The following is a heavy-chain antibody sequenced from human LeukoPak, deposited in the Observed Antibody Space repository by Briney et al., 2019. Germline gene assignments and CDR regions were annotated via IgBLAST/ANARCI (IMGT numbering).Heavy chain of an antibody. J-gene: IGHJ2*01. CDR3: ARDHLKRRRDIVVVPAAGGFVWYFDL. D-gene: IGHD2-2*01. CDR1: GGTFSSYA. V-gene: IGHV1-69*13. CDR2: IIPIFGTA. Sequence: SVKVSCKASGGTFSSYAISWVRQAPGQGLERMGGIIPIFGTANYAQKFQGRVTITADESTSTAYMELSSLRSEDTAVYYCARDHLKRRRDIVVVPAAGGFVWYFDLWGRGTLVTVSS.